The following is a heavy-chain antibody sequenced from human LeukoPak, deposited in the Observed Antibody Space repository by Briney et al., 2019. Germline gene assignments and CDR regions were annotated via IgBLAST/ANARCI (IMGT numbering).Heavy chain of an antibody. D-gene: IGHD1-14*01. J-gene: IGHJ4*02. CDR1: GYTFSSYT. CDR3: ARDAPNRLFDY. CDR2: INTNTGNP. Sequence: ASVKVSCKASGYTFSSYTMNWVRQAPGQGLEWMGWINTNTGNPTYAQDYTGRFVFSLDTSVSTTYLQISSLKAEDTAVYYCARDAPNRLFDYWGQGTLVTVSS. V-gene: IGHV7-4-1*02.